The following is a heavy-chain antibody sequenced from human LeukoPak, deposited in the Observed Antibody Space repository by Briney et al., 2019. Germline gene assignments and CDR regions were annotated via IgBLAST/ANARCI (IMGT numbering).Heavy chain of an antibody. D-gene: IGHD6-19*01. J-gene: IGHJ4*02. CDR1: GFTFSSYA. CDR2: ISGSGGST. V-gene: IGHV3-23*01. CDR3: AKYTGYSSGWDRSPFDY. Sequence: GGSLRLSCAASGFTFSSYAMSWVRQAPGKGLEWVSAISGSGGSTYYADSVKGRFTISRDNSKNTLYLQMNSLRAEDTAVYYCAKYTGYSSGWDRSPFDYWGQGTLVTVSS.